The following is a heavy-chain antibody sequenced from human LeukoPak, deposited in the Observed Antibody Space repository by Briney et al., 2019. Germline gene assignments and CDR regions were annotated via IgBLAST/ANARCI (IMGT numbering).Heavy chain of an antibody. Sequence: GGSLRLSCAASGFTVSSNYMSWVRQAPGKGLEWVSVIYSGGSTYYADFVKGRFTISRDNSKNTLYLQMNSLRAEDTAVYYCARETRGIVDYWGQGTLVTVSS. CDR3: ARETRGIVDY. J-gene: IGHJ4*02. V-gene: IGHV3-53*01. CDR1: GFTVSSNY. CDR2: IYSGGST. D-gene: IGHD3-22*01.